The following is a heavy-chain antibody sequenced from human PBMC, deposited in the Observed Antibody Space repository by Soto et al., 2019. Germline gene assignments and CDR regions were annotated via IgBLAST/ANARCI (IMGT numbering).Heavy chain of an antibody. V-gene: IGHV3-48*01. D-gene: IGHD4-17*01. Sequence: EVQLVESGGGVVQPGGSLRLSCAASGFTFSSYAMNWVRQAPGKGLEWISYITASGSTIYYADSVKGRFTISRDNARNSLYLQMTSLRAEDTAVYYCARGAFHAVTTVYWGQGTLITVSS. J-gene: IGHJ4*02. CDR2: ITASGSTI. CDR1: GFTFSSYA. CDR3: ARGAFHAVTTVY.